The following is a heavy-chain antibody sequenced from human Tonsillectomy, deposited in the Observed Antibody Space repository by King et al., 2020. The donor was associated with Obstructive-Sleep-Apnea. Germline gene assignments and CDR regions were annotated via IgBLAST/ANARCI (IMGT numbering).Heavy chain of an antibody. CDR1: GGSISSYY. Sequence: QLQESGPGLVKPSETLSLTCTVSGGSISSYYWSWIRQPPGKGLEWIGYIYYSGSTNYNPSLESRVTISVDTSKNQFSLKLTSVTAADTAVYYCARISGYEIDYWGQGTLVTVSS. V-gene: IGHV4-59*01. CDR2: IYYSGST. J-gene: IGHJ4*02. CDR3: ARISGYEIDY. D-gene: IGHD5-12*01.